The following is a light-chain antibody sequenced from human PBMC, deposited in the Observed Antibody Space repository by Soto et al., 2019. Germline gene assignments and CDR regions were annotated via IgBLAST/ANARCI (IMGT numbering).Light chain of an antibody. CDR3: QQYNNWPRAT. CDR2: GAS. V-gene: IGKV3-15*01. J-gene: IGKJ4*01. CDR1: QSINSN. Sequence: EIVMTPSPATLSVSPGERATLSCRASQSINSNLAWYQQKPGQAPRLLIYGASTRATGIPARFSGSGSGTEFNLTISSLQSEDFGVYYCQQYNNWPRATFGGGTKVDIK.